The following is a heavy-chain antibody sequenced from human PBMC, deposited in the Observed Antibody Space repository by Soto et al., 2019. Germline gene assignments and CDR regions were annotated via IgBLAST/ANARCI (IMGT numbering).Heavy chain of an antibody. CDR3: VKGPSSSWGMYFDY. J-gene: IGHJ4*02. V-gene: IGHV3-64D*08. CDR1: GFTFSSYA. D-gene: IGHD6-13*01. CDR2: ISSNGGST. Sequence: GGSLRLSCSASGFTFSSYAMHWVRQAPGKGLEYVSAISSNGGSTYYADSVKGRFTISRDNSKNTLYLQMSSLRAEDTAVYYCVKGPSSSWGMYFDYWGQGTLVTVSS.